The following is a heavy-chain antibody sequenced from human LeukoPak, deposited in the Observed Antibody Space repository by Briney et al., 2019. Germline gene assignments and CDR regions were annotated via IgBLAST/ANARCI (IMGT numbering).Heavy chain of an antibody. CDR2: ISSSGSTI. Sequence: KAGGSLRLSCAASGFTFSDYYMSWIRQAPGKGLEWVSYISSSGSTIYYADSVKGRFTISRDNAKNSLYLQMNSLRAEDTAVYYCASAEVWFGETGYFDYWGQGTLVTVSS. D-gene: IGHD3-10*01. J-gene: IGHJ4*02. CDR1: GFTFSDYY. V-gene: IGHV3-11*01. CDR3: ASAEVWFGETGYFDY.